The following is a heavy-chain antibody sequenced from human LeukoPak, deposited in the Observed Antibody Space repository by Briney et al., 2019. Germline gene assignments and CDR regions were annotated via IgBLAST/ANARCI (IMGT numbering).Heavy chain of an antibody. J-gene: IGHJ6*03. D-gene: IGHD5-18*01. Sequence: GGSLRLSCATSGFSFSNAWMSWVRQLPGKGLEWVGRVKSKIDGGTPDYAAAVKGRFAISRDESKTTLYLQMNSLKSDDTGVYYCATIDSYSYGNYYYYMDVWGKGTTVIVSS. CDR1: GFSFSNAW. V-gene: IGHV3-15*01. CDR2: VKSKIDGGTP. CDR3: ATIDSYSYGNYYYYMDV.